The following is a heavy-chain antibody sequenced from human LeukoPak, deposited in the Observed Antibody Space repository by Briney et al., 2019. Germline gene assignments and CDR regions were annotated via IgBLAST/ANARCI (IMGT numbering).Heavy chain of an antibody. D-gene: IGHD3-10*01. Sequence: GGSLRLSCAASGFTFDDYGMSWVRQAPGKGLEWVSGINWNGGSTGYADSVKGRFTISRDNAKNSLYLQVNSLRAEDTALYHCARKSGVNDAFDIWGQGTMVTVSS. CDR3: ARKSGVNDAFDI. CDR1: GFTFDDYG. V-gene: IGHV3-20*01. J-gene: IGHJ3*02. CDR2: INWNGGST.